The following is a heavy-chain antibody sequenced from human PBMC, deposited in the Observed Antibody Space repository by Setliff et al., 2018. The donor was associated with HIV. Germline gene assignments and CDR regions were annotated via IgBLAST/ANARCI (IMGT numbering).Heavy chain of an antibody. J-gene: IGHJ5*02. CDR2: INPSGGST. V-gene: IGHV1-46*01. D-gene: IGHD3-10*01. CDR3: ATDPTSRAYGSGSFGWLDP. CDR1: GYTFTSYY. Sequence: GASVKVSCKASGYTFTSYYMHWVRQAPGQGLEWMGIINPSGGSTSYAQKFQGRVTMTRDTSTSTVYMELSSLTSEDTAVYYCATDPTSRAYGSGSFGWLDPWGQGTLVTVSS.